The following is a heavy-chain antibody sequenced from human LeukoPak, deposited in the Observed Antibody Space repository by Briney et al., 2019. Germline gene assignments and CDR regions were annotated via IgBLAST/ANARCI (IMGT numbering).Heavy chain of an antibody. Sequence: SETLSLTCTVSGGSISSYYWSWIRQPRGKGLEWIGYIYYSGSTNYNPSLKSRVTISVDTSKNQFSLKLSSVTAADTAVYYCARVRAVAPHYYYGMDVWGQETRVPVSS. CDR2: IYYSGST. J-gene: IGHJ6*02. V-gene: IGHV4-59*01. CDR3: ARVRAVAPHYYYGMDV. CDR1: GGSISSYY. D-gene: IGHD6-19*01.